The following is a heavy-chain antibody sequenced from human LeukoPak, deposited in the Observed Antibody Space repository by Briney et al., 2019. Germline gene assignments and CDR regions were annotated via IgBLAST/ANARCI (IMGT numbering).Heavy chain of an antibody. V-gene: IGHV4-31*03. J-gene: IGHJ4*02. D-gene: IGHD4-17*01. Sequence: SETLSLTCTVSGGSISSGGYYWSWIRQHPGKGLEWIGYIYYSGSTYYNPSLKSRVTISVDTSKNQFPLKLSSVTAADTAVYYCARVLSYGDYVDYWGQGTLVTVSS. CDR3: ARVLSYGDYVDY. CDR1: GGSISSGGYY. CDR2: IYYSGST.